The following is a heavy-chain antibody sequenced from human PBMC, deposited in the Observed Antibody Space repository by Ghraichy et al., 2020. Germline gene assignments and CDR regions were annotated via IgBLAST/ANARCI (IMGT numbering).Heavy chain of an antibody. V-gene: IGHV3-23*01. J-gene: IGHJ4*02. CDR1: GFTFNNYG. Sequence: LSLTCAASGFTFNNYGMSWVRQAPGKRLEWVSAISGSGDTTYYADSVRGRFTISRDNSKSTLYLQMNSLRAEDTAVYHCAKGLEAIFGTTPDFWGLGTLVTVSS. D-gene: IGHD3-3*01. CDR2: ISGSGDTT. CDR3: AKGLEAIFGTTPDF.